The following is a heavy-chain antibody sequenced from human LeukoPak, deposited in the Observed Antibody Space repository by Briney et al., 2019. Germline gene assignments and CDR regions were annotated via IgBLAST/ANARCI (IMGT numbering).Heavy chain of an antibody. V-gene: IGHV3-21*04. CDR3: ARDRGIAAAGTVDY. CDR2: ISSSSSYI. D-gene: IGHD6-13*01. J-gene: IGHJ4*02. Sequence: GGSLRLSCAASGFTFSSYSMNWVRQAPGKGLEWVSSISSSSSYIYYADSVKGRFTISRDNAKNSLYLQMNSLRAEDTALYYCARDRGIAAAGTVDYWGQGTLVTVSS. CDR1: GFTFSSYS.